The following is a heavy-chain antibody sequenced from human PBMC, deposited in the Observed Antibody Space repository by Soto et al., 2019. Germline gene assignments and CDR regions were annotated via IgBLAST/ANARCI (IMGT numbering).Heavy chain of an antibody. V-gene: IGHV3-74*01. Sequence: EVQLVESGGGLVQPGGSLRLSCAASGFTFSTYWIHWVRQVPGKGLVWVSRINSDGGSTTYADSVKGRFTISRDNAKSTLYLQLNSLRVEDTAVYYCASSLLTPFDYWGQGTLVTVSS. CDR1: GFTFSTYW. D-gene: IGHD7-27*01. CDR3: ASSLLTPFDY. J-gene: IGHJ4*02. CDR2: INSDGGST.